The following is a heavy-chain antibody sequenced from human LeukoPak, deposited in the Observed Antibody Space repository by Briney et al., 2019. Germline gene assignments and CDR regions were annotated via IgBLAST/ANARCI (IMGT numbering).Heavy chain of an antibody. CDR3: ARLGDYYGSSGYYYRLRYFDY. V-gene: IGHV1-2*06. Sequence: ASVKVSCKASGYTFTGYYMHWVRQAPGQGLEWMGRINPNSGGTNYAQKFQGRVTMTRDTSISTAYMELSRLRSDDTAVYYCARLGDYYGSSGYYYRLRYFDYWGQGTLVTVSS. CDR2: INPNSGGT. CDR1: GYTFTGYY. D-gene: IGHD3-22*01. J-gene: IGHJ4*02.